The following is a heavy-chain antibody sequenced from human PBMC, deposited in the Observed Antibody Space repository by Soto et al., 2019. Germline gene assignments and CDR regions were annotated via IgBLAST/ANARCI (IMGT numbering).Heavy chain of an antibody. J-gene: IGHJ4*02. CDR2: INSDGSST. CDR1: GLTFSSYW. D-gene: IGHD6-19*01. V-gene: IGHV3-74*01. CDR3: ARPYSSGSDYYFDY. Sequence: GGSLRRSCAASGLTFSSYWMPWGRQAQGKGLVWVSRINSDGSSTSYADSVKGRFTISRDNAKNTLYLQMNSLRAEDTAVYYCARPYSSGSDYYFDYWGQGTRVTVSS.